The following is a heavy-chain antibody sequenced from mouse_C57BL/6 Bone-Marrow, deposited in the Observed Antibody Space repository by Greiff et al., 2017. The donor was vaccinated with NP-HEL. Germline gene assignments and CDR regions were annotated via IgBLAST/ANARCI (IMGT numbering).Heavy chain of an antibody. CDR3: ARRGYGSSWFAY. CDR2: ISSGGSYT. J-gene: IGHJ3*01. V-gene: IGHV5-6*01. CDR1: GFTFSSYG. D-gene: IGHD1-1*01. Sequence: VQLQQSGGDLVKPGGSLKLSCAASGFTFSSYGMSWVRQTPDKRLEWVATISSGGSYTYYPDSVKGRFTISRDNAKNTLYLQMSSLKSEDTAMYYCARRGYGSSWFAYWGQGTLVTVSA.